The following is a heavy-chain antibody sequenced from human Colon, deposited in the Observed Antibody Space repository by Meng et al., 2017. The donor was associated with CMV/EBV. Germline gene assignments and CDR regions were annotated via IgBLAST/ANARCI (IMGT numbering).Heavy chain of an antibody. CDR1: GYPANGYN. D-gene: IGHD6-6*01. V-gene: IGHV1-2*02. J-gene: IGHJ4*02. CDR2: INPNSGDA. Sequence: ASGYPANGYNIHWVRQAPGQGLEWMGWINPNSGDANYARTFLGRVTMTADTSISTVYMELRGLRSGDTAVYYCAREGTYASSSGLGLWGPGALVTVSS. CDR3: AREGTYASSSGLGL.